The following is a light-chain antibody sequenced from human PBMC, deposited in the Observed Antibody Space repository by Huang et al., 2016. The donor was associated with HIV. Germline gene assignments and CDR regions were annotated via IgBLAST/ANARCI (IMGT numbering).Light chain of an antibody. CDR1: QGLSGY. CDR3: LQRSRWPPT. J-gene: IGKJ1*01. CDR2: ETS. V-gene: IGKV3-11*01. Sequence: EIVLTQSPATLSLSPGERATLSCRASQGLSGYLAWYQQKPGQAPRLLIYETSNRATGLPARFRGSGSGTDFTLTISSLDPEDFAVYYCLQRSRWPPTFGQGTKVEIK.